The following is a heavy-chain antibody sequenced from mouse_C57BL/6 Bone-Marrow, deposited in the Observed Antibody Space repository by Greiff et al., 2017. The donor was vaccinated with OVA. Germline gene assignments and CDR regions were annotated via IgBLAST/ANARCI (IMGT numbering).Heavy chain of an antibody. CDR1: GFSLTSYA. J-gene: IGHJ2*01. V-gene: IGHV2-9-1*01. D-gene: IGHD2-4*01. CDR3: ARNWGIYYDYFDY. CDR2: IWTGGGT. Sequence: VQLQQSGPGLVAPSQSLSITCTVSGFSLTSYAISWVRQPPGKGLEWLGVIWTGGGTNYNSALKSRLSISKDNSKSQVFLKMNSLQTDDTARYYCARNWGIYYDYFDYWGQGTTLTVSS.